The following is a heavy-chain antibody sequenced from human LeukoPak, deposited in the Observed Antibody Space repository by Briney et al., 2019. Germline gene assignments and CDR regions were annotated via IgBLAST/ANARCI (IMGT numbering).Heavy chain of an antibody. CDR1: GFTFSSYA. V-gene: IGHV3-30-3*01. CDR3: ARGTGYSGSFYGMDV. D-gene: IGHD1-26*01. CDR2: ISYDGSNK. Sequence: GGSLRLSCAASGFTFSSYAMHWVRQAPGKGLEWVAVISYDGSNKYYADSVKGRFTISRDNAKNSLYLQMNSLRAEDTAVYYCARGTGYSGSFYGMDVWGQGTTVTVSS. J-gene: IGHJ6*02.